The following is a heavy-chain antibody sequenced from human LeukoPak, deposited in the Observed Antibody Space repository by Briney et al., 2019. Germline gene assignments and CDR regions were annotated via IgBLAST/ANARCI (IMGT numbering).Heavy chain of an antibody. J-gene: IGHJ6*03. CDR2: INNDESST. CDR3: ARVARGDYYYYYMDV. CDR1: GFTFSSYW. Sequence: PGGSLRLSCAASGFTFSSYWMHWVRQAPGKGLVWVSRINNDESSTSYADSVQGRFTISRDNAKNTLYLQMNSLRAEDTALYYCARVARGDYYYYYMDVWGKGTTVTVSS. V-gene: IGHV3-74*01. D-gene: IGHD3-10*01.